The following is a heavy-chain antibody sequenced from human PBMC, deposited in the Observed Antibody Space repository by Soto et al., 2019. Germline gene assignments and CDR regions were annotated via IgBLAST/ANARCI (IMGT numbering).Heavy chain of an antibody. Sequence: SETLSLTCTVSGGSISSGGYYWSWIRQHPGKGLEWIGYIYYSGSTYYDPSLKSRVTISVDTSKNQFSLKLSSVTAADTAVYYCARFGSIFGVVTAGWIDYWGQGTLVTVSS. J-gene: IGHJ4*02. CDR2: IYYSGST. CDR1: GGSISSGGYY. V-gene: IGHV4-31*03. CDR3: ARFGSIFGVVTAGWIDY. D-gene: IGHD3-3*01.